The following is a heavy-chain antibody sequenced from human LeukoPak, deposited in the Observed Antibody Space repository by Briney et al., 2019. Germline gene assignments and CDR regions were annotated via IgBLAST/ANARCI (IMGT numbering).Heavy chain of an antibody. V-gene: IGHV4-61*01. Sequence: SETLSLTCTVSGASVSSASYWSWIRQPPGKGVEWIAHIYNGVNTNYNPSLKSRVTISVDTSKNQFSLKLSSVTAADTAVYYCATAIKGYCSSTSCYHWFDPWGQGTLVTVSS. CDR2: IYNGVNT. CDR3: ATAIKGYCSSTSCYHWFDP. CDR1: GASVSSASY. D-gene: IGHD2-2*01. J-gene: IGHJ5*02.